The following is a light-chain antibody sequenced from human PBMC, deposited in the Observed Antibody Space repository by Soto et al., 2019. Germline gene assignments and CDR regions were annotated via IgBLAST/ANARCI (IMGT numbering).Light chain of an antibody. CDR1: QSISDY. CDR2: VAS. V-gene: IGKV1-39*01. CDR3: QQYGSSGT. Sequence: DVQVTQSPSSLSASLGDRVTITFRASQSISDYVNWYQQKPGKAPKLLIYVASSLQSGVPSRFSGSGSGTDFTLTISRLEPEDFAVYYCQQYGSSGTFGQGTKVDIK. J-gene: IGKJ1*01.